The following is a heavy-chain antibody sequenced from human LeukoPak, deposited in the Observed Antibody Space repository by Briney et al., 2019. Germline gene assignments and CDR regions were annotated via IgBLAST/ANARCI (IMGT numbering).Heavy chain of an antibody. CDR2: IIPILGIA. J-gene: IGHJ6*02. CDR3: AESTVTTNFYYYGMDV. Sequence: SVKVSCKASGGTFSSYAISWVRQAPGQGLEWMGRIIPILGIANYAQKFQGRVTITADKSTSTAYMELSSLRSEDTAVYYCAESTVTTNFYYYGMDVWGQGTAVTVSS. CDR1: GGTFSSYA. D-gene: IGHD4-17*01. V-gene: IGHV1-69*04.